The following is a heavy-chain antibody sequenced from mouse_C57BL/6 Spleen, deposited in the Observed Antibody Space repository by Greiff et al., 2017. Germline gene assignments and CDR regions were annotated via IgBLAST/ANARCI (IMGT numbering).Heavy chain of an antibody. CDR1: EYEFPSHD. CDR2: INSDGGST. CDR3: ARRGSTSYAMDY. J-gene: IGHJ4*01. V-gene: IGHV5-2*03. Sequence: EVKVEESGGGLVQPGESLKLSCESNEYEFPSHDMSWVRKTPEKRLELVAAINSDGGSTYYPDTMERRFIISRDNTKKTLYLQMSSLRSEDTALYYCARRGSTSYAMDYWGQGTSVTVSS. D-gene: IGHD5-1*01.